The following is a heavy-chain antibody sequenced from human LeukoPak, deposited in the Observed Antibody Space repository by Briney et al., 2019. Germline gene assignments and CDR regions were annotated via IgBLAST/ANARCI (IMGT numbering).Heavy chain of an antibody. Sequence: PSETLSLTCTVSGGSISSSSYYWGWIRQPPGKGLEWIGSIYHSGSTYYNPSLKSRVTISVDTSKNQFSLKLSSVTAADTAVYYCARRGGVVPAAILSQFDYWGQGTLVTVSS. D-gene: IGHD2-2*02. J-gene: IGHJ4*02. CDR2: IYHSGST. V-gene: IGHV4-39*07. CDR3: ARRGGVVPAAILSQFDY. CDR1: GGSISSSSYY.